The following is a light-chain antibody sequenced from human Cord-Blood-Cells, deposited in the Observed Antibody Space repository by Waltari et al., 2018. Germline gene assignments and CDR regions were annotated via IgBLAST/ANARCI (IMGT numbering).Light chain of an antibody. J-gene: IGLJ3*02. CDR3: SSYAGSNNLV. V-gene: IGLV2-8*01. CDR2: EVS. CDR1: SSDVGGYNY. Sequence: QSALTQPPSASGSPGQSVIISCTGTSSDVGGYNYVSWYQQHPGKAPKLMIYEVSTRPSGVPDRFSGDKSGNTPSLTVSGLQAGDEADYYCSSYAGSNNLVFGGGTKLTVL.